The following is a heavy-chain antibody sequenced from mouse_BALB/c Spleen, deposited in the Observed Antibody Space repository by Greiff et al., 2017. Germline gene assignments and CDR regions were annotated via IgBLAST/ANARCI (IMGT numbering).Heavy chain of an antibody. J-gene: IGHJ4*01. V-gene: IGHV5-9-3*01. D-gene: IGHD2-3*01. CDR1: GFTFSSYA. Sequence: EVMLVESGGGLVKPGGSLKLSCAASGFTFSSYAMSWVRQTPEKTLEWVATISSGASYTYYPDSVKGRFTISRDSANNSLYLQMSSLRSEDAAMYYCARHAGDYDDFSYAMDYWGQGTSVTVSS. CDR3: ARHAGDYDDFSYAMDY. CDR2: ISSGASYT.